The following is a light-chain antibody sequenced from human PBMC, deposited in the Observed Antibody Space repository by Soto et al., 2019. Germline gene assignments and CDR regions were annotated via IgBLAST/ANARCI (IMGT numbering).Light chain of an antibody. CDR1: SSNIGNNY. CDR3: ETWDSSLSAGV. J-gene: IGLJ1*01. V-gene: IGLV1-51*02. CDR2: ENN. Sequence: QSVLTQPPSVSAAPGQKVTISCSGSSSNIGNNYVAWYQQFPGAAPKLLIYENNKRPSVIPDRFSGSKSGTSATLGITGLQTGDEADYYCETWDSSLSAGVFGTGTKVTVL.